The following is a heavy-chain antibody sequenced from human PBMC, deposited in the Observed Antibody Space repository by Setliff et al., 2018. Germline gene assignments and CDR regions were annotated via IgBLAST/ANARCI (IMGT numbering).Heavy chain of an antibody. J-gene: IGHJ3*01. D-gene: IGHD1-1*01. CDR2: INHSGST. CDR3: RQAVVGRDVFDV. V-gene: IGHV4-34*01. Sequence: SETLSLTCTVYGGSFSNYYWSWIRQPPGKGLEWIGEINHSGSTNYNSSLTSRVTISVDTSKDQFSLKLSSVTAADTAVYYCRQAVVGRDVFDVWGQGTVVTVSS. CDR1: GGSFSNYY.